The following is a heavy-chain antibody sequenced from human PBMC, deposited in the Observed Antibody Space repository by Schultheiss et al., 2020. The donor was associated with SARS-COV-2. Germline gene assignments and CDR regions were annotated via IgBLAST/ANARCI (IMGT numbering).Heavy chain of an antibody. V-gene: IGHV1-2*04. CDR1: GGTFSRYA. J-gene: IGHJ5*02. D-gene: IGHD5-24*01. Sequence: ASVKVSCKASGGTFSRYAISWVRQAPGQGLEWMGWINPNSGGTNYAQKFQGWVTMTRDTSISTAYMELRSLRSEDTAVYYCARDGWGDGYRRGGWFDPWGQGTLVTVSS. CDR2: INPNSGGT. CDR3: ARDGWGDGYRRGGWFDP.